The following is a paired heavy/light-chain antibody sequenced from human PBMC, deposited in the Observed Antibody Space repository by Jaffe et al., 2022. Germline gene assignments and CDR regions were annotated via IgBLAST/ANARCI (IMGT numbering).Heavy chain of an antibody. D-gene: IGHD1-26*01. CDR3: VRDDGRSAGYHGHDAFGV. Sequence: EVQLVESGGAVVQPGGSLRLSCAASGFTFHDFAMHWVRQAPRRGLEWVSLISWDGHNTNYADSVKGRFTVSRDNSQKSLHLQMNDLRVEDTAFYYCVRDDGRSAGYHGHDAFGVWGQGTVVIVSA. CDR2: ISWDGHNT. CDR1: GFTFHDFA. J-gene: IGHJ3*01. V-gene: IGHV3-43D*04.
Light chain of an antibody. CDR1: QSVLYSSNNKNY. Sequence: DIVMTQSPDFLAVSLGERATINCKSSQSVLYSSNNKNYLAWYQQKAGQPPKLLIYWASTRESGVPDRFSGSGSGTDFTLTISSLQAEDVAVYYCQQYYGNSRTFGQGTKLEIK. J-gene: IGKJ2*01. V-gene: IGKV4-1*01. CDR2: WAS. CDR3: QQYYGNSRT.